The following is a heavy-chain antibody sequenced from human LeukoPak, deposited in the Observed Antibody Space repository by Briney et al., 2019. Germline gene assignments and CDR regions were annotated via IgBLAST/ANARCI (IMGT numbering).Heavy chain of an antibody. V-gene: IGHV1-69*04. CDR1: GCTFSSYA. J-gene: IGHJ4*02. CDR3: ARGHSGSDPFDY. D-gene: IGHD5-12*01. CDR2: IIPILGIA. Sequence: GASVKVSCKASGCTFSSYAISWVRQAPGQGLEWMGRIIPILGIANYAQKFQGRVTITADKSTSTAYMELSSLRSEDTPVYYCARGHSGSDPFDYWGQGTLVTVSS.